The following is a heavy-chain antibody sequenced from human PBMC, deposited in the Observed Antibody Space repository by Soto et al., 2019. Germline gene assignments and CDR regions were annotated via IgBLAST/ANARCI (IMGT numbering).Heavy chain of an antibody. CDR3: ARGGIQLSYAFDY. D-gene: IGHD5-18*01. J-gene: IGHJ4*02. V-gene: IGHV4-4*07. CDR1: GTSVSNYY. CDR2: IYTSGST. Sequence: SETLSLTCSVSGTSVSNYYWSWIRQPAGKGLEHIGRIYTSGSTSYNPSLKSHVTMSMDTSQTQIYLNLTSVTAADTAVYYCARGGIQLSYAFDYWGQGIQVTVSS.